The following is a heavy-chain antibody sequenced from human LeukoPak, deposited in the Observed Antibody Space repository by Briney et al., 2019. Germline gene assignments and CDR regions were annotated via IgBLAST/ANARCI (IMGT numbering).Heavy chain of an antibody. CDR2: IYYSGST. CDR3: ARLLLLPPDWFDP. Sequence: PSETLSLTCTVSGGSISSGGYYWSWIRQHPGTGLEWIGYIYYSGSTYYNPSLKSRVTISVDTSKNQFSLKLSSVTAADTAVYYCARLLLLPPDWFDPWGQGTLVTVSS. CDR1: GGSISSGGYY. J-gene: IGHJ5*02. V-gene: IGHV4-31*03. D-gene: IGHD2-2*01.